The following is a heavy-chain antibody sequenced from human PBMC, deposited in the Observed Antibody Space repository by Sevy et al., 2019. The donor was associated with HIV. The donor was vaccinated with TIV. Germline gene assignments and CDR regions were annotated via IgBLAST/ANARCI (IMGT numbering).Heavy chain of an antibody. V-gene: IGHV3-30*04. CDR1: AFTFGNHA. CDR2: ISFDGRNE. CDR3: ARDRCTDGVCFRSGYFDY. J-gene: IGHJ4*01. Sequence: GGSLRLSCAASAFTFGNHASHWVRQAPGKGLEWVAIISFDGRNEHYADSVKGRFTISRDNSKNTVYLQMTRLRTEDTAVYYCARDRCTDGVCFRSGYFDYWGQGTLVTVSS. D-gene: IGHD2-8*01.